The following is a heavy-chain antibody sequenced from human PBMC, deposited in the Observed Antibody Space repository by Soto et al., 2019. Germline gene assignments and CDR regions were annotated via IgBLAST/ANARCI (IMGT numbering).Heavy chain of an antibody. CDR2: IYYSGST. V-gene: IGHV4-39*01. D-gene: IGHD6-13*01. CDR3: ARTAAYYYYYYYMDV. J-gene: IGHJ6*03. CDR1: GGSISSSSYY. Sequence: QLQLQESGPGLVKPSETLSLTCTVSGGSISSSSYYWGWIRQPPGKGLEWIGSIYYSGSTYYNPSLKSRVTISVDTSKNQFSLKLSSVTAADTAVYYCARTAAYYYYYYYMDVWGKGTTVTVSS.